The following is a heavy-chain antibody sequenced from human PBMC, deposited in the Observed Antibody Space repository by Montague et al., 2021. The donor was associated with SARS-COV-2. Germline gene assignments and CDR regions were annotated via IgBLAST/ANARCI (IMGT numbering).Heavy chain of an antibody. J-gene: IGHJ6*02. D-gene: IGHD3-3*01. Sequence: TLSLTCTVSGGSISSGGYYWSWIRQHPGKGLEWIGYINYSGSTYYNPSLKSRVTISVDTSKNQFSLKLSSVTAADTAVYYCARVLSHRAIFGVVIINGMDVWGQGTTVTVPS. CDR2: INYSGST. CDR3: ARVLSHRAIFGVVIINGMDV. V-gene: IGHV4-31*03. CDR1: GGSISSGGYY.